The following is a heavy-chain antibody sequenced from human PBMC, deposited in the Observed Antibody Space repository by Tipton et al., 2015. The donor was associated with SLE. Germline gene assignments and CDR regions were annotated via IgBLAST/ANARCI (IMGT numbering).Heavy chain of an antibody. CDR1: GDSITSGNYY. V-gene: IGHV4-61*02. Sequence: TLSLTCTVSGDSITSGNYYWSWIRQAAEKGLEWIGRINTSGSSDYNPSLKSRVTISVDTSKNQFSLNMNSVTAADTAVYYCARSDIVVVVAATTAFDIWGQGTMVTVSS. D-gene: IGHD2-15*01. J-gene: IGHJ3*02. CDR3: ARSDIVVVVAATTAFDI. CDR2: INTSGSS.